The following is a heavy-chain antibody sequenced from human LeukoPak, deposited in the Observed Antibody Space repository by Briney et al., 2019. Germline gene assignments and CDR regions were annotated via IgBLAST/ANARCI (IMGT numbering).Heavy chain of an antibody. Sequence: SETLSLTCTVSGYSISSGYYWGWIRQPPGKGLEWIGSIYHSGSTYYNPSLKSRVTISVDTSKNQFSLKLSSVTAADTAVYYCARIRGYGSDYYYYYMDVWDKGTTVTVSS. V-gene: IGHV4-38-2*02. J-gene: IGHJ6*03. CDR2: IYHSGST. CDR3: ARIRGYGSDYYYYYMDV. D-gene: IGHD6-19*01. CDR1: GYSISSGYY.